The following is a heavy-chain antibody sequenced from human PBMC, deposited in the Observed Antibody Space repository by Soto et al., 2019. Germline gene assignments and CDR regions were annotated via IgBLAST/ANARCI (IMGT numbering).Heavy chain of an antibody. Sequence: LRLSCTASGFTFGDYAMSWVRQAPGKGLEWVGFIRSKAYGGTTEYAASVKGRFTISRDDSKSIAYLQMNSLKTEDTAVYYCTRERANTAMVPLGYYGMDVWGQGTTVTVSS. CDR2: IRSKAYGGTT. J-gene: IGHJ6*02. CDR1: GFTFGDYA. D-gene: IGHD5-18*01. V-gene: IGHV3-49*04. CDR3: TRERANTAMVPLGYYGMDV.